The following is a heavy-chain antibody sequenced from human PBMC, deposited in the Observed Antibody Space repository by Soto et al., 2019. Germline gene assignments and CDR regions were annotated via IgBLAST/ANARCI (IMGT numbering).Heavy chain of an antibody. V-gene: IGHV4-30-4*01. CDR3: ARVLYYDFWSGYYPPENYGMDV. Sequence: SETLSLTCTVSGGSISSGDYYWSWIRQPPGKGLEWIGYIYYSGSTYYNPSLKSRVTISVDTSKNQFSLKLSSVTAADTAVYYCARVLYYDFWSGYYPPENYGMDVWGQGTTVTLS. D-gene: IGHD3-3*01. CDR2: IYYSGST. CDR1: GGSISSGDYY. J-gene: IGHJ6*02.